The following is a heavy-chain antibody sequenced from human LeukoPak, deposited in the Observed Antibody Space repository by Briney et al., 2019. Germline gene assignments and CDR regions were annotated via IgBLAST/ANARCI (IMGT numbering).Heavy chain of an antibody. Sequence: SQTLSLTCTVSGGSISSGGYYWSWIRQPPGKGLEWIGYIYHSGSTYYNPSLKSRVTISVDRSKNQFSLKLSSVTAADTAVYYCARGKGIVGATRGLYYFDYWGQGTLVTVSS. CDR3: ARGKGIVGATRGLYYFDY. CDR1: GGSISSGGYY. CDR2: IYHSGST. J-gene: IGHJ4*02. D-gene: IGHD1-26*01. V-gene: IGHV4-30-2*01.